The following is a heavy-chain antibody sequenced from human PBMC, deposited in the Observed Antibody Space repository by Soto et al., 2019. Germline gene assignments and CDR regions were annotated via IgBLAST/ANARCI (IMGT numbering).Heavy chain of an antibody. CDR1: GITFEYFA. CDR2: IGWNTSKV. Sequence: GGSLRLSCEASGITFEYFAMHWVRLAPGKGLEWVSGIGWNTSKVAYADSVKGRFSISRDNAKNSLFLDMKSLRREDTALYYCVKVSSFASGPGSFYAMDVWGQGTTVTVSS. D-gene: IGHD2-15*01. V-gene: IGHV3-9*01. J-gene: IGHJ6*02. CDR3: VKVSSFASGPGSFYAMDV.